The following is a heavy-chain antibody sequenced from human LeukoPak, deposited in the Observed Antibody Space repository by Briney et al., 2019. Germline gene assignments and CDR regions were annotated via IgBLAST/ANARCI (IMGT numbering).Heavy chain of an antibody. CDR2: LYHSGTT. Sequence: PSETLSLTCSVPGGSISSYYWSWIRQPPGKGLEWIGCLYHSGTTTYNPSLKSRITISVDTSRNQFSLKLNSMAAADPALYFCAGGGQWLAFDSWGQGTLVTVSS. CDR1: GGSISSYY. CDR3: AGGGQWLAFDS. J-gene: IGHJ4*02. V-gene: IGHV4-59*01. D-gene: IGHD6-19*01.